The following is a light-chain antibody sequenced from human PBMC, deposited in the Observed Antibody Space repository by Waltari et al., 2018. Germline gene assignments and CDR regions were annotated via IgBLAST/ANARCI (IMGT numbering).Light chain of an antibody. CDR1: SSDVGRYDR. Sequence: QTALTQPPSVSGSPGQAVTISCTGTSSDVGRYDRVSWYHQPPHTVPKVMGYEVNTRPSGHLVRFSGSKSGNTASLTISGLQAEDEADYYCVSFTTANTWVFGGGTKVTVL. CDR3: VSFTTANTWV. CDR2: EVN. J-gene: IGLJ3*02. V-gene: IGLV2-18*02.